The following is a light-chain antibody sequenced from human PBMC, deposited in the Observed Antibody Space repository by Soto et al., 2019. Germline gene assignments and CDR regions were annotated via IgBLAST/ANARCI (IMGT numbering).Light chain of an antibody. Sequence: IVLTQSPGTLSLSPGERATLSCRASQPVTSNYVAGYQQRPGLPTRLFIYGASFRATGIPDRFSGSGSGTDFTLTINSLEPEDSAVYYCQQYGDSPRTFGQGTKVEV. CDR3: QQYGDSPRT. J-gene: IGKJ1*01. CDR2: GAS. V-gene: IGKV3-20*01. CDR1: QPVTSNY.